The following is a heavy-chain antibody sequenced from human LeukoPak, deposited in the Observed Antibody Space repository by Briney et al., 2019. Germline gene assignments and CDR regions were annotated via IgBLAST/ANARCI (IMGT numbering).Heavy chain of an antibody. CDR3: ASGYCSSTDCREDY. Sequence: GGSLRLSCAASGFTFSSYGMNWVRQAPGKGLEWVSAISRSGGSTYYADSVKGRFTISRDNSKNTLYLQMSSLRAEDTAVYYCASGYCSSTDCREDYWGQGTLVTVSS. V-gene: IGHV3-23*01. CDR1: GFTFSSYG. D-gene: IGHD2-2*03. CDR2: ISRSGGST. J-gene: IGHJ4*02.